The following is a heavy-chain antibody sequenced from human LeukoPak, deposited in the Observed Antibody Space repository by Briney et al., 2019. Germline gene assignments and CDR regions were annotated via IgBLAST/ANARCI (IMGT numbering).Heavy chain of an antibody. CDR1: GFTLSSFG. CDR3: ARGSTYYDSSGQVPFDY. CDR2: ISSSSSTI. V-gene: IGHV3-48*01. J-gene: IGHJ4*02. D-gene: IGHD3-22*01. Sequence: GRSLRLSCAASGFTLSSFGMNWVRQAPGKGLEWVSYISSSSSTIYYADSVKGRFTISRDNAKNSLYLQMNSLRAEDTAVYYCARGSTYYDSSGQVPFDYWGQGTLVTVSS.